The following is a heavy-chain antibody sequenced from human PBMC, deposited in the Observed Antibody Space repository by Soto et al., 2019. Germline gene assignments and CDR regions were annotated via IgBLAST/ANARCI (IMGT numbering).Heavy chain of an antibody. D-gene: IGHD5-18*01. CDR2: IYPGDSDT. V-gene: IGHV5-51*01. J-gene: IGHJ4*02. Sequence: GESLKISCQGSGYSFTSYWIGWVRQMPGKGLEWLGIIYPGDSDTRYSPSFQGQVTIAADKSISTAYLQWSSLKASDTAMYYCARLPDSYGVCGDYWGQGTLVTVSS. CDR3: ARLPDSYGVCGDY. CDR1: GYSFTSYW.